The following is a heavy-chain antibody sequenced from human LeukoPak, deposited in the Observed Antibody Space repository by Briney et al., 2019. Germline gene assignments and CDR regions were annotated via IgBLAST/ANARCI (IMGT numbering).Heavy chain of an antibody. Sequence: PSETLSLTCTVSGGSISRSSYYWGWIRQPPGKGLEWIGSIYYSGTTYYNPSLKSRVTISVVTSKDQFSLRLSSVTAADTAVYYCATNAGHCSSTSCSWFDPWGQGTLVTVSS. CDR2: IYYSGTT. V-gene: IGHV4-39*01. D-gene: IGHD2-2*01. CDR3: ATNAGHCSSTSCSWFDP. CDR1: GGSISRSSYY. J-gene: IGHJ5*02.